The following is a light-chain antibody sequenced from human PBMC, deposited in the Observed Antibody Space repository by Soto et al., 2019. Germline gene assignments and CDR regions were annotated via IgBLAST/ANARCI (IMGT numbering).Light chain of an antibody. V-gene: IGLV2-14*03. Sequence: QSALTQPASVSGSPGQSITISCTGTSSDVGGYNYVSWYQQHPGKAPKLMIYDVSYRPSGVSNRFSASKSGNTASLTISGLQAEDEADYYCSSYTTSSTRVFGTGTKATVL. CDR2: DVS. J-gene: IGLJ1*01. CDR1: SSDVGGYNY. CDR3: SSYTTSSTRV.